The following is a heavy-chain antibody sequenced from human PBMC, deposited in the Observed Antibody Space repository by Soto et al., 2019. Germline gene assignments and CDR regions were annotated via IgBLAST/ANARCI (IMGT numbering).Heavy chain of an antibody. D-gene: IGHD1-1*01. J-gene: IGHJ4*02. CDR3: ARDLGPSPETEVSAAPDAGTIDY. CDR2: TYYRSKWYN. V-gene: IGHV6-1*01. Sequence: LSQTLSLTCAISGDSVSSNSAAWNWIRQSPSRGLEWLGRTYYRSKWYNDYAVSVKSRITINPDTSKNQFSLQLNSVTPEDTAVYYCARDLGPSPETEVSAAPDAGTIDYWGQGTLVTVSS. CDR1: GDSVSSNSAA.